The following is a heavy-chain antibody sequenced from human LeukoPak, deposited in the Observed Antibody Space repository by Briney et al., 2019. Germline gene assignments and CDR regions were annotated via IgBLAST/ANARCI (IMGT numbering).Heavy chain of an antibody. V-gene: IGHV3-21*01. CDR1: GFTFNNYN. J-gene: IGHJ6*03. CDR2: ITSSGAYT. Sequence: GGSLRLSCAASGFTFNNYNMNWVRQAPGKALEWVSSITSSGAYTFYADSVKGRFTISRDNAKDSLYLQMNSLGPEDAAVYYCARDPYSGNYGNYYYYYMDVWGKGTTVTISS. D-gene: IGHD1-26*01. CDR3: ARDPYSGNYGNYYYYYMDV.